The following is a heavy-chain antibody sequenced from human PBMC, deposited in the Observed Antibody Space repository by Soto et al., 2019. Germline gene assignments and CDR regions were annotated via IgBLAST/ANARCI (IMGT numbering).Heavy chain of an antibody. CDR2: IRFYNDNT. Sequence: QAQLVQSGAEVKKPGASVKVSCKASGYTFINHGISWVRQAPGQGLEWMGGIRFYNDNTNYAPKFQGRVTMTTDTSTSTAHMGLRSLRSEYTAVYSCGRYNSGCCPYGMAVWGQGTTVTVSS. CDR1: GYTFINHG. D-gene: IGHD6-19*01. V-gene: IGHV1-18*01. J-gene: IGHJ6*02. CDR3: GRYNSGCCPYGMAV.